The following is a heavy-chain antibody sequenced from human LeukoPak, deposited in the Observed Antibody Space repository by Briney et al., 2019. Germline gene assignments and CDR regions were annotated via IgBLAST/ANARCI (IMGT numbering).Heavy chain of an antibody. Sequence: GETLRLSCVASGFTFRHYDMSWVRQAPGKGLEWVSSINTSGGSIYYADSLQGRFTISRDNSKNTLHLQMNNVRAEDTALYYCMKLPTMIIVIDTDFEYWGQGAQVTVSS. V-gene: IGHV3-23*01. CDR3: MKLPTMIIVIDTDFEY. CDR1: GFTFRHYD. CDR2: INTSGGSI. J-gene: IGHJ4*02. D-gene: IGHD2-21*01.